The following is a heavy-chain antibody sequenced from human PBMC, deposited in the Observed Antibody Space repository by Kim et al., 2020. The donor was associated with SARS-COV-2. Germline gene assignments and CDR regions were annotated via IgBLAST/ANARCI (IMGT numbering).Heavy chain of an antibody. CDR3: ARNSFKWAGSDYSDSGMVV. V-gene: IGHV3-53*01. CDR2: IYSGGDT. D-gene: IGHD3-16*01. J-gene: IGHJ6*01. CDR1: GLNVGTNY. Sequence: GGSLRLSCAVSGLNVGTNYMSWVRKAPGKGLEWVSLIYSGGDTYYADSVQGRFTISRDNSKDTLFLQMNDLRADDTAVYDCARNSFKWAGSDYSDSGMVV.